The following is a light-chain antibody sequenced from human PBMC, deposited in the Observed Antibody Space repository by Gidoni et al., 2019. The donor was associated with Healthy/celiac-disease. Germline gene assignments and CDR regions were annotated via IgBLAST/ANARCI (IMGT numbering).Light chain of an antibody. CDR3: QQLNSYSCS. CDR2: AAS. CDR1: QGISSY. Sequence: DIQLTQSPSFLSASVGDRVTITCRASQGISSYLAWYQQKPGKAPKLLIYAASTLQSGVPSRFSDSGSGTEFTLTISSLQPEDFATYYCQQLNSYSCSFGQGTKLEIK. J-gene: IGKJ2*04. V-gene: IGKV1-9*01.